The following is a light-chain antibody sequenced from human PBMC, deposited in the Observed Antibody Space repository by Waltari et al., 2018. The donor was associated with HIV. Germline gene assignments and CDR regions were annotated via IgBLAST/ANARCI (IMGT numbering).Light chain of an antibody. Sequence: QSALTQPRSVSSSPGPSATISCTGTTSYIADFNFVSWYQQHPGKAPKLIVYDLTKLPSGVPDRFSGSKSGNTASLTISGLQTDDEADYHCCSYAGTWVFGGETKLSVL. CDR1: TSYIADFNF. J-gene: IGLJ3*02. CDR3: CSYAGTWV. V-gene: IGLV2-11*01. CDR2: DLT.